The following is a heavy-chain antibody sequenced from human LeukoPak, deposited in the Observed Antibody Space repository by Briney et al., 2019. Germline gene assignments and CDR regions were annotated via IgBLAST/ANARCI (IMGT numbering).Heavy chain of an antibody. CDR2: INHSGST. V-gene: IGHV4-34*01. Sequence: PSETLSLTCAVYGGSFSGYYWSWIRQPPGKGLEWIGEINHSGSTNYNPSLKSRLTISVDTSKNQFSLKLSSVTAADTAMYYCARCGATRITIFGVVDRAPYYFDYWGQGTLVTVSS. CDR3: ARCGATRITIFGVVDRAPYYFDY. J-gene: IGHJ4*02. CDR1: GGSFSGYY. D-gene: IGHD3-3*01.